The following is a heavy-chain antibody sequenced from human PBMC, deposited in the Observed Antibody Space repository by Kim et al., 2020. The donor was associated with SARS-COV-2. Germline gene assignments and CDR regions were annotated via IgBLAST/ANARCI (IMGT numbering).Heavy chain of an antibody. CDR3: ARADPHTIFGVVIAYDAFDI. V-gene: IGHV7-4-1*02. Sequence: ASVKVSCKASGYTFTSYAMNWVRQAPGQGLEWMGWINTNTGNPTYAQGFTGRFVFSLDTSVSTAYLQISSLKAEDTAVYYCARADPHTIFGVVIAYDAFDIWGQGTMVTVSS. D-gene: IGHD3-3*01. J-gene: IGHJ3*02. CDR1: GYTFTSYA. CDR2: INTNTGNP.